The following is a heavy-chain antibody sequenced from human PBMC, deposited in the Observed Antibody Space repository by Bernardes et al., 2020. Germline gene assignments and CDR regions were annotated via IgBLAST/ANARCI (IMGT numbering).Heavy chain of an antibody. CDR3: ASMSYYDSLTGYYP. CDR1: GFTFSSYA. CDR2: ISGSGGST. J-gene: IGHJ4*02. Sequence: GGSLRLTCAASGFTFSSYAMSWVRQAPGKGLEWVSAISGSGGSTYYADSVKGRFTISRDNYKNTLYLQMNSLRAEDTAVYYCASMSYYDSLTGYYPWGQGTLVTVSS. D-gene: IGHD3-9*01. V-gene: IGHV3-23*01.